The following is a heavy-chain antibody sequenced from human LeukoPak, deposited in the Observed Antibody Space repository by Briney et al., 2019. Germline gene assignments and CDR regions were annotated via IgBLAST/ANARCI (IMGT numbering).Heavy chain of an antibody. D-gene: IGHD3-10*01. Sequence: PSETLSLTCTVSGGSISPLYWSWIRQPAGEGLEWIGRIYPSGSAYLTPSLKSRVSMSVDMSKSQIFLKVDSVTAADTAVYYCARGYASGCYSTWGQGILVTVSS. CDR2: IYPSGSA. J-gene: IGHJ5*02. CDR1: GGSISPLY. CDR3: ARGYASGCYST. V-gene: IGHV4-4*07.